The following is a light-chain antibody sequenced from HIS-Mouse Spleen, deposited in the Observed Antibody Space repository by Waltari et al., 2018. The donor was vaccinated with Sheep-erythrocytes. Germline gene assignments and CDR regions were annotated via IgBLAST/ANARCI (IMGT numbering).Light chain of an antibody. CDR1: SSDVGGYNY. J-gene: IGLJ1*01. V-gene: IGLV2-11*01. Sequence: QSALTQPRSVSGSPGQSVTISCTGTSSDVGGYNYVSWYQQHQGKAPKLMIYDVSKRPSGVPDRFSGSKSGNTASLTISGLQAEDEAEYYCCSYAGSYNHVFGTGTKVTVL. CDR2: DVS. CDR3: CSYAGSYNHV.